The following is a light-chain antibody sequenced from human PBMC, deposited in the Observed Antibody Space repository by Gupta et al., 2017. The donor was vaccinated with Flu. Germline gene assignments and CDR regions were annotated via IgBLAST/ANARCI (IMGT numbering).Light chain of an antibody. J-gene: IGLJ3*02. V-gene: IGLV1-44*01. CDR2: NNN. CDR1: SSNIGNND. Sequence: RVTISCSGSSSNIGNNDVNWYQQVPGTAPKLLIYNNNQRPSGVPDRFSGSKSGTSASLAISGLQSEDEADYYCAAWDGSLNGWVFGGGTKLTVL. CDR3: AAWDGSLNGWV.